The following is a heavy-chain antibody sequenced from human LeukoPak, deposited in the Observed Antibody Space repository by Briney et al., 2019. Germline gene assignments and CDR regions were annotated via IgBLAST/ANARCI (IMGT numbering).Heavy chain of an antibody. V-gene: IGHV3-23*01. D-gene: IGHD4-17*01. CDR1: GFTFDDYG. Sequence: GGSLRLSCAASGFTFDDYGMSWVRQAPGKGLEWVSAVIASGAATYYADSVKGRFTISRDNSKKTMSLQMNSLRAEDTAVYYCAKGDSGDYAFDYWGRGILVTVSS. J-gene: IGHJ4*02. CDR2: VIASGAAT. CDR3: AKGDSGDYAFDY.